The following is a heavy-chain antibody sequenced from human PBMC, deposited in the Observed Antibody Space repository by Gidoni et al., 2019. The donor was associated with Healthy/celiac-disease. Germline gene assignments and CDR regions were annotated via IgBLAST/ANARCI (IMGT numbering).Heavy chain of an antibody. J-gene: IGHJ3*02. CDR1: GGTFSSYA. CDR3: ARGRDCRGGRGYSEAFDI. D-gene: IGHD2-15*01. CDR2: IIPIFGTA. Sequence: VQLVQSWAAVTKPGSSVNVSCKASGGTFSSYAISWVRQAPGQGLEWMGGIIPIFGTANYGQKFQGRVTITADESTSTAYMELSSLRSEETAVDYCARGRDCRGGRGYSEAFDIWGQGKRVNVSS. V-gene: IGHV1-69*01.